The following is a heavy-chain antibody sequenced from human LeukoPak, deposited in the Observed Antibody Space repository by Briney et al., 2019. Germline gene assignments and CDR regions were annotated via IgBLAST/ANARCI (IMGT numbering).Heavy chain of an antibody. CDR2: ISSSSSYI. J-gene: IGHJ4*02. D-gene: IGHD4-17*01. V-gene: IGHV3-21*01. Sequence: PGGFLRLSCAASGFTFSSYSMNWVRQAPRKGLEWVSSISSSSSYIYYADSVKGRFTISRDNAKNSLYLQMNSLRAEDTAVYYCARDGYGDPGGFRDYWGQGTLVTVSS. CDR1: GFTFSSYS. CDR3: ARDGYGDPGGFRDY.